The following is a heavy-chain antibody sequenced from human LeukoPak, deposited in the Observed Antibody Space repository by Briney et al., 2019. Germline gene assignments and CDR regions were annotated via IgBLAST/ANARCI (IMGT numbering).Heavy chain of an antibody. CDR2: INSSGGGT. D-gene: IGHD5-24*01. V-gene: IGHV3-21*01. CDR1: GFTFSSYA. CDR3: ATKGEMATISGGYYFDY. Sequence: GGSLRLSCAASGFTFSSYAMNWVRQAPGKGLEWVSGINSSGGGTYYADSVKGRFTISRDNAKNSLYLQMNSLRAEDTAVYYCATKGEMATISGGYYFDYWGQGTLVTVSS. J-gene: IGHJ4*02.